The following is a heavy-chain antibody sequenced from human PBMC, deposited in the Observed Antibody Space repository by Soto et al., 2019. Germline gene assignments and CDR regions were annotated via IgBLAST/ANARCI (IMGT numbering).Heavy chain of an antibody. CDR2: MYHSVSI. Sequence: SETLSLTCTVSGGSISTYYWSWIRQTPEKGLEWIGWMYHSVSINYNPSLKSRVSTSVDTSSNQFSLKLSSVTAADTAVYYCARMNSYDTSAYNHFDYWGPGILVTVSS. V-gene: IGHV4-59*01. D-gene: IGHD3-22*01. CDR1: GGSISTYY. CDR3: ARMNSYDTSAYNHFDY. J-gene: IGHJ4*02.